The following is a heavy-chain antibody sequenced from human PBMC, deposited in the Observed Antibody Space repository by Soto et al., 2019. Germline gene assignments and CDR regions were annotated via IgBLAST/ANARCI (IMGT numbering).Heavy chain of an antibody. J-gene: IGHJ6*02. Sequence: GGSLRLSCAASGFTFNRFGIHWVRQAPGTGLEWVALISYDGRETYYADSVKGRFTISRDNSKNTLYLQVNSLRAEDTAVYYCARGLGHYSYAFDFWGQGTTVTVSS. V-gene: IGHV3-33*01. CDR1: GFTFNRFG. CDR2: ISYDGRET. CDR3: ARGLGHYSYAFDF.